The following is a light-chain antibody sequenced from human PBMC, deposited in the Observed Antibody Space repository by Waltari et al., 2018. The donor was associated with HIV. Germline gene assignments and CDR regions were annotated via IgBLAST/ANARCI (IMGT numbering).Light chain of an antibody. CDR1: STDVPTSNY. CDR3: TSYEGKNNLV. V-gene: IGLV2-8*01. Sequence: QSALTQPPSASGSPGQSVTISCPGTSTDVPTSNYVSWYQQHPGEAPKILIYEVNKRPSGVPDRFSGSKSGNTASLTVSGLQADDEADYYCTSYEGKNNLVFGGGTKLTVL. CDR2: EVN. J-gene: IGLJ2*01.